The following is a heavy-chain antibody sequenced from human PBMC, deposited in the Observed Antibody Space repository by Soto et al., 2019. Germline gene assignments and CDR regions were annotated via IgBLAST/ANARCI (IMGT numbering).Heavy chain of an antibody. CDR2: IWYDGSNN. D-gene: IGHD2-15*01. Sequence: QVQLVESGGGVVQPGRSLRLSCAASGFTFSTYGMHWVRQAPGKGLEWVAVIWYDGSNNYYADSVKGRFTISRDNSKNTLYLQMNSLRAEDTAVYYCASEYCSGGTCYYYGMDVWGQGTTVTVSS. V-gene: IGHV3-33*01. CDR3: ASEYCSGGTCYYYGMDV. J-gene: IGHJ6*02. CDR1: GFTFSTYG.